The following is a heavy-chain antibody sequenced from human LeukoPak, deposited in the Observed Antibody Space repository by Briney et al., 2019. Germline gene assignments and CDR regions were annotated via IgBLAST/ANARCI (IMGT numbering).Heavy chain of an antibody. J-gene: IGHJ4*02. CDR1: GFSISSGHY. CDR2: VYQSGTT. CDR3: ARIFIRNGYSSYFDC. V-gene: IGHV4-38-2*02. D-gene: IGHD5-18*01. Sequence: KSSETLSLTRTVSGFSISSGHYWGWVRQPPGAGLEWIGSVYQSGTTYYNPSLKSRVTTSVDMSKNQFSLRLRPVTAADTAVYYCARIFIRNGYSSYFDCWGQGTLVTVSS.